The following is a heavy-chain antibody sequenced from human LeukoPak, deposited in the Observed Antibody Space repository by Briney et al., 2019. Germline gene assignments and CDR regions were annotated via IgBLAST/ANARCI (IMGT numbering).Heavy chain of an antibody. Sequence: SQTLSLTCTVSGGSISSGSYYWSWIRQPAGKGLEWIGRIYTSGSTNYNPSLKSRVTISVDTSKNQFSLKLSSVTAADTAVYYCARLGASSGVPDYWGQGTLVTVSS. J-gene: IGHJ4*02. CDR1: GGSISSGSYY. CDR2: IYTSGST. D-gene: IGHD6-19*01. CDR3: ARLGASSGVPDY. V-gene: IGHV4-61*02.